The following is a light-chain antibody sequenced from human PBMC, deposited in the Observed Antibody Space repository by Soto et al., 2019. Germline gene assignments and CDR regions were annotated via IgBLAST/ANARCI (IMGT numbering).Light chain of an antibody. CDR1: SSNIGAPYD. J-gene: IGLJ2*01. CDR2: GIN. Sequence: QSVLTQPPSVSGAPGQRVTISCTGSSSNIGAPYDVHWYQQLPGTAPKLLIYGINYRPSEVPDRFSGSKSGTSASLAITGLQAEDEADYYCQSYDTSLSASVFGGGTKLTVL. V-gene: IGLV1-40*01. CDR3: QSYDTSLSASV.